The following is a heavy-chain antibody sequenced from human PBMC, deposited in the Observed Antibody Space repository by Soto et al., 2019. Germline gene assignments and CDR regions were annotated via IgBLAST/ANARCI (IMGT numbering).Heavy chain of an antibody. Sequence: GGSLRLSCAASGFTFSSYAMHWVRQAPGKGLEYVSAISSNGGSTYYANSVKGRFTISRDNSKNTLYLQMGSLRAEDMAVYYCAREVYDYIWGSYRPNPFDYWGQGTLVTVSS. CDR2: ISSNGGST. V-gene: IGHV3-64*01. D-gene: IGHD3-16*02. CDR1: GFTFSSYA. CDR3: AREVYDYIWGSYRPNPFDY. J-gene: IGHJ4*02.